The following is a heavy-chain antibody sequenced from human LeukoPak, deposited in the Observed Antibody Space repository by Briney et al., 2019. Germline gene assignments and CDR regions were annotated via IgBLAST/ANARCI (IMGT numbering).Heavy chain of an antibody. D-gene: IGHD5-24*01. CDR1: GFTFSTYW. Sequence: GGSLRLSCAASGFTFSTYWMSWVRQTPGKGLEWGANIKEDGSRQYYVDSVKGRFTISGDNAKNSLYLQMNSLRVEDTAVYYCARDGGGYDSWGQGTLVTVSS. J-gene: IGHJ5*01. V-gene: IGHV3-7*01. CDR2: IKEDGSRQ. CDR3: ARDGGGYDS.